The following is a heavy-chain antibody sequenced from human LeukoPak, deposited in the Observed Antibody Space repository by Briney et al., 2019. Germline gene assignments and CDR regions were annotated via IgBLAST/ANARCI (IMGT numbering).Heavy chain of an antibody. J-gene: IGHJ5*02. CDR2: IYYSGST. CDR1: GGSISSYY. V-gene: IGHV4-59*01. CDR3: ARLQYQLLSNWFDP. Sequence: SETLSLTCTVSGGSISSYYWSWIRQPPGKGLEWIGYIYYSGSTNYNPSLKSRVTMSVDTSKNQFSLKLSSVTAADTAVYYCARLQYQLLSNWFDPWGQGTLVTVSS. D-gene: IGHD2-2*01.